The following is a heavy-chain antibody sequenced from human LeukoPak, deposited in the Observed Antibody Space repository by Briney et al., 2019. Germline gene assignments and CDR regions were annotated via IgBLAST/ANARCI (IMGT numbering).Heavy chain of an antibody. J-gene: IGHJ6*02. V-gene: IGHV4-4*07. D-gene: IGHD1-26*01. CDR1: GGSISSYY. Sequence: PSETLSLTCTVSGGSISSYYLIWIRQPAAKGLEWIGRIYTSGSTNYNPSLKSRVTMSVDTSKNQFSLKLSSVTAADSALYYCARVGARKTHYYGMDVWGQGTTVTVSS. CDR3: ARVGARKTHYYGMDV. CDR2: IYTSGST.